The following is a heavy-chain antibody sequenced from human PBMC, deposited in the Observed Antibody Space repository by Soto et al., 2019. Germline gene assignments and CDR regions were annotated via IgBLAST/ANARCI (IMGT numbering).Heavy chain of an antibody. CDR1: GGTFSSYA. V-gene: IGHV1-69*01. J-gene: IGHJ6*02. Sequence: QVPLGQSGAEVKKPGSSVKVSCKPSGGTFSSYAIRWVRQAPGQGLEWMGGIISIFGTADYAKKFQGRVTITGDESTIKAYMALSSLRSEDTAVYSCASPSGSSPDGRYYYGMDVWGQGNTVTVSS. CDR2: IISIFGTA. D-gene: IGHD1-26*01. CDR3: ASPSGSSPDGRYYYGMDV.